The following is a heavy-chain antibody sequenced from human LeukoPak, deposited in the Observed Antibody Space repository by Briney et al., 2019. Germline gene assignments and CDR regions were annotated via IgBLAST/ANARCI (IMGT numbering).Heavy chain of an antibody. CDR2: ISYDGSNK. D-gene: IGHD1-1*01. V-gene: IGHV3-30*18. Sequence: GGSLRLSCAASGFTFSSYGMHWVRQAPGKGLEWVAVISYDGSNKYYADSVKGRFTISRDNSKNTLYLQMNSLRAEDTAVYYCAKPKYKGGYDAFDIWGQGTMVTVSS. CDR1: GFTFSSYG. CDR3: AKPKYKGGYDAFDI. J-gene: IGHJ3*02.